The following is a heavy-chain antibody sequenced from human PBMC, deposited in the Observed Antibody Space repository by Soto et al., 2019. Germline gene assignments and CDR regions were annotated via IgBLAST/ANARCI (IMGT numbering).Heavy chain of an antibody. CDR2: ISAYNGNT. CDR3: ARDSSDILTGYLFDY. CDR1: GYTFTSYG. J-gene: IGHJ4*02. Sequence: QVPLVQSGAEVKKPGASVKVSCKASGYTFTSYGISWVRQAPGQGLEWMGWISAYNGNTNYAQKLQGRVTMTTDTSTSTGYMELRSLRSDDTAVYYCARDSSDILTGYLFDYWGQGTLVTVSS. V-gene: IGHV1-18*01. D-gene: IGHD3-9*01.